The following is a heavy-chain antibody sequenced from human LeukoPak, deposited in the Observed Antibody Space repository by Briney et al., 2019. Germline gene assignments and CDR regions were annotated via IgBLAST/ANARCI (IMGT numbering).Heavy chain of an antibody. CDR3: ARDPQFIVVVPAAYFDY. CDR2: IYHSGST. Sequence: SETLSLTCTVTGGSISSGGYYWSWIRQPPGKGLEWIGYIYHSGSTYYNPSLKSRVTISVDRSKNQFSLKLSSVTAADTAVYYCARDPQFIVVVPAAYFDYWGQGTLVTVSS. D-gene: IGHD2-2*01. V-gene: IGHV4-30-2*01. CDR1: GGSISSGGYY. J-gene: IGHJ4*02.